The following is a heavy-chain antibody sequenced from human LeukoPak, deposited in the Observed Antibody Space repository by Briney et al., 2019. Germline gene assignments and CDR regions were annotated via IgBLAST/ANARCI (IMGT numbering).Heavy chain of an antibody. CDR1: GYTFTRHD. V-gene: IGHV1-3*03. D-gene: IGHD1-14*01. CDR3: TLYNY. Sequence: KPGASVNVSCTASGYTFTRHDMHWVRQAPGQSPEWMGWINAGNGNTKYSQELQGRLTITRDTSASTVYMELSSLRSEDMAVYYCTLYNYWGQGTLVTVSS. J-gene: IGHJ4*02. CDR2: INAGNGNT.